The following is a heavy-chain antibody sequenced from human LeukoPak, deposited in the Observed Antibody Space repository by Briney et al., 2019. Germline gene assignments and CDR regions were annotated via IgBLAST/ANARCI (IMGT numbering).Heavy chain of an antibody. CDR3: ARDYYDSSGYNDY. J-gene: IGHJ4*02. Sequence: PGGSLRLSCAASGFTFSSYSMSWVRQAPGKGLEWVSVIYSGGSTYYADSVKGRFAISRDNSKNTLYLQMNSLRAEDTAVYYCARDYYDSSGYNDYWGQGTLVTVSS. CDR1: GFTFSSYS. D-gene: IGHD3-22*01. CDR2: IYSGGST. V-gene: IGHV3-53*01.